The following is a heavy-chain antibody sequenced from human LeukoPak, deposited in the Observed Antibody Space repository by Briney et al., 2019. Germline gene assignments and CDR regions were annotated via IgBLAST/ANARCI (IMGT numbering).Heavy chain of an antibody. D-gene: IGHD6-6*01. Sequence: GGPLRLSCAVSEFTFSSYSMHWLRQAPGKGLEWVAIISYEGSNKYYADSVKGRFTISRDNSKNTLYLQMNSLRAEDTAVDYCSRDLVQDSISEDRLDLWGQGILVTVSS. J-gene: IGHJ4*02. CDR3: SRDLVQDSISEDRLDL. CDR2: ISYEGSNK. V-gene: IGHV3-30*04. CDR1: EFTFSSYS.